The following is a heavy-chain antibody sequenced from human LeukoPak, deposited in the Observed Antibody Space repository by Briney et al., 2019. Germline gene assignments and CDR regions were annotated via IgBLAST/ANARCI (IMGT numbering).Heavy chain of an antibody. CDR3: ARGDIVVVPADNWFDP. CDR1: GYSISSGYY. CDR2: IYHSGST. V-gene: IGHV4-38-2*02. D-gene: IGHD2-2*01. J-gene: IGHJ5*02. Sequence: SETLSLTCTVSGYSISSGYYWGWIRQPPGKGLEWIGSIYHSGSTYYNPSLKSRVTISVDTSKNQFSLKLSSVTAADTAVYYCARGDIVVVPADNWFDPWGQGTLVTVSS.